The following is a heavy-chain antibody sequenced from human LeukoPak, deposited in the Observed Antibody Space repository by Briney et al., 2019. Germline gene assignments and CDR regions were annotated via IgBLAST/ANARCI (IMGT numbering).Heavy chain of an antibody. Sequence: GGSLRLSCAASGFTRSSNYMSWVRQAPGKGLEWVSVINSGGTTYYADSVKGRFTISRDKSKNRLFLQMNSLRAEDTAVYYCARVGNREDFEYWGQGTLVTVSS. D-gene: IGHD1-26*01. CDR1: GFTRSSNY. J-gene: IGHJ4*02. CDR3: ARVGNREDFEY. V-gene: IGHV3-66*01. CDR2: INSGGTT.